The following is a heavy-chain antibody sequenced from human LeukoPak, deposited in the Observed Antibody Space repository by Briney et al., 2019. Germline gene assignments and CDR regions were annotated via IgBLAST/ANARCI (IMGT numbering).Heavy chain of an antibody. CDR1: GGSFSGYY. D-gene: IGHD5-12*01. Sequence: SETLSLTCAVYGGSFSGYYWSWIRQPPGKGLEWIGEINHSGSTNYNPSLKSRVTISVDTSKNQFSLKLNSVTAADTAVYYCARGIAAAIVATHYIDYWGQGTLVTVSS. CDR2: INHSGST. V-gene: IGHV4-34*01. CDR3: ARGIAAAIVATHYIDY. J-gene: IGHJ4*02.